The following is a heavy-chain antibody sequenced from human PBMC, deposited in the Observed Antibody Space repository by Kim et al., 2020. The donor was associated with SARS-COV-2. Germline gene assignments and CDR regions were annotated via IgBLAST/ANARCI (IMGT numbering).Heavy chain of an antibody. CDR3: AGTGQWSWYYCDY. J-gene: IGHJ4*02. V-gene: IGHV4-39*01. D-gene: IGHD6-19*01. Sequence: CKPSIKSRVTISVDTSENQYSLKLSSVNAADTAVYYCAGTGQWSWYYCDYWGQGTLVTVSS.